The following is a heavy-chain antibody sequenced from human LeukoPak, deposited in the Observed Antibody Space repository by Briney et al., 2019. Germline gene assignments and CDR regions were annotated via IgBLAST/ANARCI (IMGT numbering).Heavy chain of an antibody. CDR2: ISYDGSNK. Sequence: GGSLRLSCAASGFTFSSYGMHWVRQAPGKGLEWVAVISYDGSNKYYADSVKGRFTISRDNAKNSLYLQMNSLRAEDTAVYYCASAGPGRYGVYDYWGQGTLVTVSS. CDR3: ASAGPGRYGVYDY. D-gene: IGHD3-10*01. V-gene: IGHV3-30*03. J-gene: IGHJ4*02. CDR1: GFTFSSYG.